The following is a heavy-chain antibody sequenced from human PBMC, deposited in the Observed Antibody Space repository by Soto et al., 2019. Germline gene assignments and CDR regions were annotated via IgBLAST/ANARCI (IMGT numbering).Heavy chain of an antibody. Sequence: QVQLQQWGAGLLKPSETLSLTCAVYGGSFSGYYWSWIRQPPGKGLEWIGEINHSGSTNYNPSLMSRVTISVDTSKNQFARKLSSVTAAATAVYYCARAPRLLWFGEFPLAYWGQGTLVTVSS. D-gene: IGHD3-10*01. V-gene: IGHV4-34*01. J-gene: IGHJ4*02. CDR1: GGSFSGYY. CDR3: ARAPRLLWFGEFPLAY. CDR2: INHSGST.